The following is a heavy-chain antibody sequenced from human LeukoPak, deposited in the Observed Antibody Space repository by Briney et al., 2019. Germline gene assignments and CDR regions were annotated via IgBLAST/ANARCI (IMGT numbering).Heavy chain of an antibody. Sequence: ASVKVSCKASGYTFTSYGISWVRQAPGQGLEWMGWISAYNGNTNYAQKLQGRVTITTDTSTSTAYMELRSLRSDDTAVYYCARDLGNYDSSGLDYWGQGTLVTVSS. CDR3: ARDLGNYDSSGLDY. V-gene: IGHV1-18*01. J-gene: IGHJ4*02. CDR2: ISAYNGNT. CDR1: GYTFTSYG. D-gene: IGHD3-22*01.